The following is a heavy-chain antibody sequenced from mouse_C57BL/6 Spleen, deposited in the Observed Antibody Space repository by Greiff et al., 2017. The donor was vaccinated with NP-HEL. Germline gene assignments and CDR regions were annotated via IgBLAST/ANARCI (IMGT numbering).Heavy chain of an antibody. J-gene: IGHJ4*01. CDR1: GYSFTGYY. CDR3: ARSYYSNYYAMDY. D-gene: IGHD2-5*01. V-gene: IGHV1-42*01. CDR2: INPSTGGT. Sequence: EVQLVESGPELVKPGASVKISCKASGYSFTGYYMNWVKQSPEKSLEWIGEINPSTGGTTYNQKFKAKATLTVDKSSSTAYMQLKSLTSEDSAVYYCARSYYSNYYAMDYWGQGTSVTVSS.